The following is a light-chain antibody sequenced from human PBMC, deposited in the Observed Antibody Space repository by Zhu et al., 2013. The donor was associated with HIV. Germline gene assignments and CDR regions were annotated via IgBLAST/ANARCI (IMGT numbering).Light chain of an antibody. CDR3: QQTYSTLGS. CDR2: GAF. Sequence: DIQMTQSPSTLSASVGDTVIITCRSSQTIARYLNWYQQKSGKAPKLLIHGAFTLQTGVPSRFRASASGTEFTLTISSLQPEDFATYYCQQTYSTLGSFGQGTKLEMK. CDR1: QTIARY. V-gene: IGKV1-39*01. J-gene: IGKJ2*03.